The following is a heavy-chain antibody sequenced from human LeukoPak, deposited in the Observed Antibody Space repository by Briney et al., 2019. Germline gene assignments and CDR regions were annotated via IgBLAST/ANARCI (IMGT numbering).Heavy chain of an antibody. V-gene: IGHV1-69*04. Sequence: SVKVSCKASGGTFSSYTISWVRQAPGQGLEWMGRIIPILGIANYAQKFQGRVTITADKSTSTAYMELSSLRSEDTAVYYCARDVAGRGLLVYYYYYYMDVWGKGTTVTVSS. CDR3: ARDVAGRGLLVYYYYYYMDV. CDR2: IIPILGIA. J-gene: IGHJ6*03. CDR1: GGTFSSYT. D-gene: IGHD2-15*01.